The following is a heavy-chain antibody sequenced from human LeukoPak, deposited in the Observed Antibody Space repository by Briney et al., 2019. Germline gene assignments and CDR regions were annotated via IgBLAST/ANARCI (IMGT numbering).Heavy chain of an antibody. Sequence: ASVKVSCKASGGTFSSYAISWVRQAPGQGLEWMGRIIPILGIANYAQKFQGRVTITADKSTSTAYMELSSLRSEDTAVYYCAVADPYCSSTSCYNRPYYYGMDVWGQGTTVTVS. D-gene: IGHD2-2*02. CDR3: AVADPYCSSTSCYNRPYYYGMDV. CDR1: GGTFSSYA. V-gene: IGHV1-69*04. J-gene: IGHJ6*02. CDR2: IIPILGIA.